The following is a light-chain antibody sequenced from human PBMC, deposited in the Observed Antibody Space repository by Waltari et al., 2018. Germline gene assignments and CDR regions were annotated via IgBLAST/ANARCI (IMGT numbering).Light chain of an antibody. CDR3: MQVIQTPMYI. CDR2: MAS. V-gene: IGKV2-28*01. J-gene: IGKJ2*01. Sequence: DIVMTQSPLSLSVTPGEPAPIFCGPCQSLLYANAYNYVDWYLQKPGQSPQLLIYMASNRDSGVPERFSGSGSGTDFTLKISRVEAEDVGTYYCMQVIQTPMYIFGQGTKLEIK. CDR1: QSLLYANAYNY.